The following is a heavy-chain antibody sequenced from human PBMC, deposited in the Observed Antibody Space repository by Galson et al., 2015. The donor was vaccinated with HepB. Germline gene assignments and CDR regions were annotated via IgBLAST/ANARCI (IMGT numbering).Heavy chain of an antibody. V-gene: IGHV5-51*01. J-gene: IGHJ3*02. CDR3: ARRENDAFDI. Sequence: QSGAEVKKPGESLKISCKGSGYSFTSYWIAWVRQMPGKGLEWMGIIYPGDSDTRYSPSFRGQVTISADKSIGTAYLQWSGLEASDTAMYYCARRENDAFDIWGQGTMVTVSS. CDR2: IYPGDSDT. CDR1: GYSFTSYW. D-gene: IGHD1-26*01.